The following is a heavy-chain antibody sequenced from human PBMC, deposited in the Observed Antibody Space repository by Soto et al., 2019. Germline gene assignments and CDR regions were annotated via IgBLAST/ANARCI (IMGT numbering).Heavy chain of an antibody. D-gene: IGHD3-3*01. CDR3: ARANYDFWSGYLSYYYMDV. Sequence: PSETLSLTCAVYGGSFSGYYWSWIRQPPGKGLEWIGEINHSGSTNYNPSLKSRVTISVDTSKNQFSLKLSSVTAADTAVYYCARANYDFWSGYLSYYYMDVWGKGTTVTVSS. J-gene: IGHJ6*03. CDR2: INHSGST. CDR1: GGSFSGYY. V-gene: IGHV4-34*01.